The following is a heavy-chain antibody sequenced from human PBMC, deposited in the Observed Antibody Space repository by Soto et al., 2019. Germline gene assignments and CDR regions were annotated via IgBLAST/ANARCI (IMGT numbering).Heavy chain of an antibody. CDR1: GFTFSTFS. Sequence: EVQLVESGGGSVQPWGSLRLSCAASGFTFSTFSMNWVRQAPGRGLEWISYISGGGRPISYADSVKGRFTISRDNAKNSLYLQMASLTDEDTAVYYCARDLGWAFDSWGQGTLVTVSS. V-gene: IGHV3-48*02. J-gene: IGHJ4*02. CDR2: ISGGGRPI. CDR3: ARDLGWAFDS. D-gene: IGHD6-19*01.